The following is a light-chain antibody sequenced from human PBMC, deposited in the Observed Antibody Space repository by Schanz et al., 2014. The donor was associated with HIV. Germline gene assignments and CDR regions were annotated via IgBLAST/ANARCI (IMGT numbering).Light chain of an antibody. V-gene: IGKV4-1*01. Sequence: DIVMTQSPDSLAVSLGERTTINCKSSQTILYSSNNNNYLAWYQQKPGQPPKLLISWASTRESGVPDRFSGSGSGTDFTLTISSLQAEDVAVYYCQQYNNWPPYTFGQGTKLEIK. J-gene: IGKJ2*01. CDR1: QTILYSSNNNNY. CDR3: QQYNNWPPYT. CDR2: WAS.